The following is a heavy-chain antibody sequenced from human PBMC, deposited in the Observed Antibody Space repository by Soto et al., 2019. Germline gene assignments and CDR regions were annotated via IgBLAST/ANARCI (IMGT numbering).Heavy chain of an antibody. V-gene: IGHV5-51*01. Sequence: GESLKISCNGSGYSFTSYWIGWVRQMPGKGLEWMGIIYPGDSDTRYSPSFQGQVTISADKSISTAYLQWSSLKASDTAMYYCARVTSEDRTTISGVVIGTMDVWGQGTTVTVSS. CDR2: IYPGDSDT. CDR1: GYSFTSYW. CDR3: ARVTSEDRTTISGVVIGTMDV. J-gene: IGHJ6*02. D-gene: IGHD3-3*01.